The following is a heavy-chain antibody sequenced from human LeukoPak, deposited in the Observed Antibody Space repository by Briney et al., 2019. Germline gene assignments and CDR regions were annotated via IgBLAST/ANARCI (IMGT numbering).Heavy chain of an antibody. CDR2: IHHSGST. J-gene: IGHJ4*02. D-gene: IGHD3-3*01. V-gene: IGHV4-38-2*01. CDR1: GYSISSGYY. Sequence: PSETLSLTCAVSGYSISSGYYWGWIRQPPGKGLEWIGSIHHSGSTYYNPSLKSRVTILVGTSKNQFSLKLSSVTATDTAVYYCARGGKPYYDFWSGYLEYWGQGTLVTVSS. CDR3: ARGGKPYYDFWSGYLEY.